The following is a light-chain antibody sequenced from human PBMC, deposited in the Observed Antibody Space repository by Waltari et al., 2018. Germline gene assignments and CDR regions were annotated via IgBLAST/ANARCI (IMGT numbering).Light chain of an antibody. CDR2: DVA. CDR1: SSDVGGYNF. Sequence: QSALTQPASVSGSPGQSISISCTGTSSDVGGYNFVSWYQQQPGKAPQVMIYDVANRASAVSYRFSGSKSGNTASLTISGLQAEDEADYYCRSYTSSSTRVFGTGTKVTVL. J-gene: IGLJ1*01. CDR3: RSYTSSSTRV. V-gene: IGLV2-14*03.